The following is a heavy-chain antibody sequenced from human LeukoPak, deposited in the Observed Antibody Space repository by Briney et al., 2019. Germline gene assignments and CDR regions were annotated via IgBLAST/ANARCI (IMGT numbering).Heavy chain of an antibody. J-gene: IGHJ4*02. Sequence: SETLSLTCAVYGGSFSGYYWSWIRQPPGKGLEWIGEINHSGSTNYNPSLKGRVTVSLDKSKNLLFLKMTSVTAADTAVYYCSRENGAFSPFGYWGQGTLVTVSS. CDR2: INHSGST. CDR3: SRENGAFSPFGY. CDR1: GGSFSGYY. V-gene: IGHV4-34*01. D-gene: IGHD2-8*01.